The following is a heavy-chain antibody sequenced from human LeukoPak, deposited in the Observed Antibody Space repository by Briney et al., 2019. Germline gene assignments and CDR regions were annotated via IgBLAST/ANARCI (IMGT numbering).Heavy chain of an antibody. CDR1: GFTFSSYG. CDR2: IRSDKNYN. Sequence: GGSLRLSCAASGFTFSSYGMHWVRQAPGKGLEWVAHIRSDKNYNHYADSVKGRFTISRDNSKNTVYVQMNSLRPEDTAVYYCAKDAHWSADHWGQGTLVTVSS. V-gene: IGHV3-30*02. CDR3: AKDAHWSADH. J-gene: IGHJ5*02. D-gene: IGHD3-3*01.